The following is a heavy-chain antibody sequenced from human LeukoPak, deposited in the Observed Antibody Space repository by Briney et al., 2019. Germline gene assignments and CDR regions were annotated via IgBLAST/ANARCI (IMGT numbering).Heavy chain of an antibody. V-gene: IGHV1-69*17. CDR2: IIPIFGIA. CDR1: GGTFNSYA. Sequence: GASVKVSCKASGGTFNSYAITWVRQAPGQGLEWMGGIIPIFGIADYAQKFQARVTITADKSTSTAYMDLSSLSSDDTAVYYCARGRLKAAPDERYYFDYWGQGTLVTVSS. D-gene: IGHD6-6*01. J-gene: IGHJ4*02. CDR3: ARGRLKAAPDERYYFDY.